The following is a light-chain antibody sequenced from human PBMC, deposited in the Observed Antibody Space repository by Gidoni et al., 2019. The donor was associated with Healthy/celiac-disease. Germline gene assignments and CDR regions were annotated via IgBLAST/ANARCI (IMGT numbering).Light chain of an antibody. CDR1: QSISSY. Sequence: DIQMTQSPSSLSASVGDRVTITCRASQSISSYLNWYQQKPGKAPKLLIYAASILQSGVPSRFSGIGSGTDFTLTISSLQPEDFATYYCQQSYSTPRTFGQGTKVEIK. CDR3: QQSYSTPRT. CDR2: AAS. V-gene: IGKV1-39*01. J-gene: IGKJ1*01.